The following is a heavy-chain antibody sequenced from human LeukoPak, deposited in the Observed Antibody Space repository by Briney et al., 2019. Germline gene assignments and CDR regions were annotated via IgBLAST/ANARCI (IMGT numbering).Heavy chain of an antibody. J-gene: IGHJ3*02. CDR3: ARDSSGWYGAFDI. V-gene: IGHV3-21*01. D-gene: IGHD6-19*01. CDR1: GFTFNAFG. CDR2: ISSSSSYI. Sequence: GGSLRLSCAASGFTFNAFGMNWVRQAPGKGLEWVASISSSSSYIYYADSMEGRFTISRDNAKNSLCLQMNSLRAEDTAVYYCARDSSGWYGAFDIWGQGTMVTVSS.